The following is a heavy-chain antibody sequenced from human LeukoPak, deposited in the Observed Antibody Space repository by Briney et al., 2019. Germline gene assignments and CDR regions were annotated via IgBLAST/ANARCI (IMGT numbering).Heavy chain of an antibody. CDR2: INPNSGGT. J-gene: IGHJ6*02. CDR1: GYTLTELS. D-gene: IGHD3-3*01. CDR3: AIHGETTIFGVVITIYGMDV. V-gene: IGHV1-2*06. Sequence: ASVKVSCKVSGYTLTELSMHWVRQAPGQGLEWMGRINPNSGGTNYAQKFQGRVTMTRDTSISTAYMELSRLRSDDTAVYYCAIHGETTIFGVVITIYGMDVWGQGTTVTVSS.